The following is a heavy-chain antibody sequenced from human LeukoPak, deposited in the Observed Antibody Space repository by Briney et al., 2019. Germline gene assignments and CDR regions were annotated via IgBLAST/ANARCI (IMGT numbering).Heavy chain of an antibody. V-gene: IGHV1-46*01. CDR1: GYTFSSYY. D-gene: IGHD2-2*01. CDR2: INPSGGST. Sequence: ASVKVSCKASGYTFSSYYMHWVRQAPGQGLEWMAIINPSGGSTSYAQKFQGRVTMTRDTSTSTVYMELSSLRSEDTAVYYCARSGTGKGCSSTSCYPMKYWGQGTLVTVSS. CDR3: ARSGTGKGCSSTSCYPMKY. J-gene: IGHJ4*02.